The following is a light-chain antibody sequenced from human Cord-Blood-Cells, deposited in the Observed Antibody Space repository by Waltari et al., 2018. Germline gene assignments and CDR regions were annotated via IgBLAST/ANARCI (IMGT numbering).Light chain of an antibody. V-gene: IGLV2-23*01. CDR1: SSDVGSYNL. CDR2: EGS. CDR3: CSYAGSSTWV. Sequence: QSALTQPAPVSGSPGQSITISCTGTSSDVGSYNLVSWYQQHPGKAPKLMIYEGSKRPSGVSNRFSGSKSGNTASRTISGLQAEDEADYYCCSYAGSSTWVFGGGTKLTVL. J-gene: IGLJ3*02.